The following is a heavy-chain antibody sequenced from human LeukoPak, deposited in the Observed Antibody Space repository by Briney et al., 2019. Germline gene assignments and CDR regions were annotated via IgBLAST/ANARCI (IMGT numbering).Heavy chain of an antibody. D-gene: IGHD2-21*01. CDR3: AKDVYSSAGDAFDF. V-gene: IGHV3-30*02. Sequence: GGSLRLSCAASGFTFSSYGMHWVRQAPGKGLEWVAFIRYDGSNKYYADSVKGRLTISRDNSKDTLYLLMNSLRAEDTAMYYCAKDVYSSAGDAFDFWGQGTMVTVSS. CDR2: IRYDGSNK. J-gene: IGHJ3*01. CDR1: GFTFSSYG.